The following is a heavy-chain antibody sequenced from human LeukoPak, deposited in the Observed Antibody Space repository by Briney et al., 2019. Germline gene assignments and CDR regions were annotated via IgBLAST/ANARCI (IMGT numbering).Heavy chain of an antibody. CDR1: GYSISSGYY. J-gene: IGHJ3*02. D-gene: IGHD3-22*01. CDR2: IYHSGST. Sequence: SETLSLTCTVSGYSISSGYYWGWIRQPPGKGLEWIGSIYHSGSTYYNPSLKSRVTISVDTSKNQFSLKLSSVTAADTAVYYCARAAVSYYYDSSSPRGAFDIWGQGTMVTVSS. CDR3: ARAAVSYYYDSSSPRGAFDI. V-gene: IGHV4-38-2*02.